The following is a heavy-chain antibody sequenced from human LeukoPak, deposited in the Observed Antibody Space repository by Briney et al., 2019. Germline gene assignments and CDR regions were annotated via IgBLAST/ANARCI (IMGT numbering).Heavy chain of an antibody. J-gene: IGHJ3*02. CDR1: GGSISSSSYY. V-gene: IGHV4-39*07. CDR2: IYTSGSTNY. Sequence: PSETLSLTCTVSGGSISSSSYYWGWIRQPPGKGLEWIGRIYTSGSTNYNYNPSLKSRVTMPVDTSKNQFSLKLSSVTAADTAVYYCASGDANTAAAFDIWGQGTMVTVSS. CDR3: ASGDANTAAAFDI. D-gene: IGHD4-17*01.